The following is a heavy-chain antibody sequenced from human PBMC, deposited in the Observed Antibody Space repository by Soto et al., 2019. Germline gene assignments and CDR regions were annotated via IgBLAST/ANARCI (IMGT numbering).Heavy chain of an antibody. D-gene: IGHD2-21*01. CDR1: GGTFSSYT. Sequence: QVQLVQSGAEVKKPGSSVKVSCKASGGTFSSYTISWVRQAPGQGLEWMGRIIPILGIANYAQKSQGRVTITADKSTSTAYMELSSLRSEDTAVYYCARDPFSSVACHHYYYGMDVWGQGTTVTLSS. J-gene: IGHJ6*02. CDR2: IIPILGIA. V-gene: IGHV1-69*08. CDR3: ARDPFSSVACHHYYYGMDV.